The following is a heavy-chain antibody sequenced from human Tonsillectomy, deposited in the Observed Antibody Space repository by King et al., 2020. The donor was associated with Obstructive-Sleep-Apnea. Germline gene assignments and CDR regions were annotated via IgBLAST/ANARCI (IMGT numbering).Heavy chain of an antibody. CDR2: IATAGDT. V-gene: IGHV3-13*01. D-gene: IGHD1-1*01. CDR3: AIRTRAYFHH. Sequence: QLVQSGGGLVHPGGSLRLSCAASGFTFSSYDMHWVRQPAGKGLEWVSGIATAGDTYYRGSVKGRFTISRENAKNSLYLQMKSLRAGDTAVYYCAIRTRAYFHHWGQGTLVTVSS. CDR1: GFTFSSYD. J-gene: IGHJ1*01.